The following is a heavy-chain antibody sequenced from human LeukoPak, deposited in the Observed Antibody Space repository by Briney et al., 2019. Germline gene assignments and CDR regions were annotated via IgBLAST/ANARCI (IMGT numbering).Heavy chain of an antibody. Sequence: SETLSLTCTVSGGSISSYYWSWIRQPPGKGLEWIGYIYYSGSTNYNPSLKSRVTISVDTSKNQFSLKLSSVTAADTAVYYCARDRPRSRFRGWDMDVWGKGTTVTVSS. CDR3: ARDRPRSRFRGWDMDV. D-gene: IGHD6-13*01. V-gene: IGHV4-59*01. J-gene: IGHJ6*03. CDR1: GGSISSYY. CDR2: IYYSGST.